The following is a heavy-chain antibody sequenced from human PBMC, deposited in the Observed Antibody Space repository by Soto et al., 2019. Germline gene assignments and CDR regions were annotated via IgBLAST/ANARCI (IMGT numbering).Heavy chain of an antibody. Sequence: QVQLQESGPGLVKPSETLSLTCTVSGGSMSSYYWSWIRQPPGKGLEWIGYIYYSGSTNYNPSRRRRVTISVDTSTNQFSLTLNSVTAADTAVYYCASRWGGALDYWGQGTLVTVSS. CDR3: ASRWGGALDY. CDR2: IYYSGST. CDR1: GGSMSSYY. D-gene: IGHD3-16*01. J-gene: IGHJ4*02. V-gene: IGHV4-59*08.